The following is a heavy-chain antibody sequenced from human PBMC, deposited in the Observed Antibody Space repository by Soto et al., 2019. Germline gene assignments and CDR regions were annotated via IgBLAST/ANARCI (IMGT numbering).Heavy chain of an antibody. V-gene: IGHV3-33*01. J-gene: IGHJ3*02. CDR1: GFTFGIYG. Sequence: QVQLVESGGGVVQPGRSLRLSCAASGFTFGIYGMHWVRQAPGKGLEWVAVIWYDGSIKYHADSVKGRFTISRDNSKNTVYLQMNSLRYEDTAVYYCARATSGSFDALDMWGQGTMVTVSS. CDR2: IWYDGSIK. CDR3: ARATSGSFDALDM. D-gene: IGHD1-26*01.